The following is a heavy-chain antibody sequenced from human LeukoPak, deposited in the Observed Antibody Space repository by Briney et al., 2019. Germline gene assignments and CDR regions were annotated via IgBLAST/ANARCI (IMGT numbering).Heavy chain of an antibody. CDR3: ARGGYSGYDKCYFDY. V-gene: IGHV4-34*01. Sequence: SETLSLTCAVYGGSFSGYYWSWIRQPPGKGLEWIGEINHSGSTNYNPSLKSRVTISVDTSKNQFSLKLSSVTAADTAVYYCARGGYSGYDKCYFDYWGQGTLVTVSS. CDR1: GGSFSGYY. D-gene: IGHD5-12*01. CDR2: INHSGST. J-gene: IGHJ4*02.